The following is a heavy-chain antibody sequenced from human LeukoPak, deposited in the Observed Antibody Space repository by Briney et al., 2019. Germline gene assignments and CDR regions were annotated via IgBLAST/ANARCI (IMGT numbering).Heavy chain of an antibody. CDR3: ARASGYNDAFDI. CDR2: IYHSGST. CDR1: GGSISSSNW. J-gene: IGHJ3*02. Sequence: SETLALTCAVSGGSISSSNWWSGVRQPPGKGLEWSGEIYHSGSTNYNPSLKSRVTISVDKSKNQFSLKLSSVTAADTAVYYCARASGYNDAFDIWGQGTMVTVSS. V-gene: IGHV4-4*02. D-gene: IGHD3-22*01.